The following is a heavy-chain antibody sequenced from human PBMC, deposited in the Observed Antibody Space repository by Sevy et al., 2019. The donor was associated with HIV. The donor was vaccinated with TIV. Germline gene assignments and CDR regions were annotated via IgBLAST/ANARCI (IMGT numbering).Heavy chain of an antibody. CDR3: ARRGTYSIFDY. CDR1: GYSFINYW. V-gene: IGHV5-51*01. CDR2: IYPGDSDT. Sequence: GESLKISCKGSGYSFINYWIGWVRQMPGKGLEWMGIIYPGDSDTRDSPSFQGQVTMSADKSITTAYLQWSSLKASDTAMYYCARRGTYSIFDYWGQGTLVTVSS. D-gene: IGHD2-15*01. J-gene: IGHJ4*02.